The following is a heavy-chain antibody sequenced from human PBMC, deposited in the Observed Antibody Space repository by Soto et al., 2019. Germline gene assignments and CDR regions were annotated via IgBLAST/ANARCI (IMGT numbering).Heavy chain of an antibody. CDR3: ARDLESGYSNYYYHMDV. CDR1: GDSVSSNTAA. D-gene: IGHD5-12*01. Sequence: SQTLSLTCAISGDSVSSNTAAWHWIRQSPSRGLEWLGRTYFRSRWYNDYAVSVKSRITINADTSKNQFSLHLNSVSPEDTAVYYCARDLESGYSNYYYHMDVRSKGTTVTVSS. CDR2: TYFRSRWYN. J-gene: IGHJ6*03. V-gene: IGHV6-1*01.